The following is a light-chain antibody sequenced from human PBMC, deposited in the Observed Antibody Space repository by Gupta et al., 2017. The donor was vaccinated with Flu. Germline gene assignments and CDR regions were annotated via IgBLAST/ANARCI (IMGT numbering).Light chain of an antibody. J-gene: IGKJ1*01. CDR3: LQHDRFPRT. CDR2: DGS. V-gene: IGKV1-17*01. Sequence: DIQMTQSPSSLSASVGDRVIITCRASQDIGNQLGWYQQKPGKAHKRLIYDGSRVQSGVPSRFSGSGSGTKFTLTVSGRQPEDFATYCCLQHDRFPRTFGQGTKVDIK. CDR1: QDIGNQ.